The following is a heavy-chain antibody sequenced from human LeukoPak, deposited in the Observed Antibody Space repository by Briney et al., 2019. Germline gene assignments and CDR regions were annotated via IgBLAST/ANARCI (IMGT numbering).Heavy chain of an antibody. CDR1: GFTFSSYA. CDR3: ARDGISGSYDY. D-gene: IGHD1-26*01. CDR2: ISSSGSTI. Sequence: PEGSLRLSCAASGFTFSSYALSWVRQAPGKGLEWVSYISSSGSTIYYADSVKGRFTISRDNAKNSLYLQMNSLRAEDTAVYYCARDGISGSYDYWGQGTLVTVSS. J-gene: IGHJ4*02. V-gene: IGHV3-48*03.